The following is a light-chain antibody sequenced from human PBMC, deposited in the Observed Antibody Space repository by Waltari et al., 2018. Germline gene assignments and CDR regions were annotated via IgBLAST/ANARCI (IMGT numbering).Light chain of an antibody. V-gene: IGKV3-20*01. CDR2: DAS. Sequence: IVLTKSPGTLSLSPGERATLSCRASQSVSSNAFACDQKKPAQAPRLLSYDASSRATGIPDRFSGSGSGTDFTLTISSLGPEESAGYYCQQHGGSPMITFGEGTRLEIK. CDR3: QQHGGSPMIT. J-gene: IGKJ5*01. CDR1: QSVSSNA.